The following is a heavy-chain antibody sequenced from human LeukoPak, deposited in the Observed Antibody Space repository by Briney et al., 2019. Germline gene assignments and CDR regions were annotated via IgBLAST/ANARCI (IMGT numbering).Heavy chain of an antibody. V-gene: IGHV1-69*04. J-gene: IGHJ3*02. D-gene: IGHD2-15*01. CDR1: GGTFSSYA. Sequence: ASVKVSCKASGGTFSSYAISWVRQAPGQGLEWMGRIIPILGIANCAQKFQGRVTITADKSTSTAYMELSSLRSEDTAVYYCARSARNGYCSGGSCYSDAFDIWGQGTMVTVSS. CDR3: ARSARNGYCSGGSCYSDAFDI. CDR2: IIPILGIA.